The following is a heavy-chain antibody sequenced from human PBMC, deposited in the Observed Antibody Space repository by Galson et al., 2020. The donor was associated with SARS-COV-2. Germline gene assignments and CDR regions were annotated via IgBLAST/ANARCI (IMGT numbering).Heavy chain of an antibody. CDR3: ARLGSSGSYYYYGMDV. J-gene: IGHJ6*02. CDR1: GFTFSSYW. V-gene: IGHV3-74*01. CDR2: INSDGSST. Sequence: QLGESLKISCAASGFTFSSYWMHWVRQSPGKGLVWVSRINSDGSSTSYADSVKGRFTISRDNAKNTLYLQMNSLRAEDTAVYYCARLGSSGSYYYYGMDVWGQGTTVTVSS. D-gene: IGHD3-22*01.